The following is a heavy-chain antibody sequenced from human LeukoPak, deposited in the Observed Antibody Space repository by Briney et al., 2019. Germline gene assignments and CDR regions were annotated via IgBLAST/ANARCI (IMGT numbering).Heavy chain of an antibody. CDR2: ISSSSSTI. V-gene: IGHV3-48*02. J-gene: IGHJ4*02. CDR1: GFTFSSYS. Sequence: GGSLRLSCAASGFTFSSYSMNWVRQAPGKGLEWVSYISSSSSTIYYADSVKGRSTISRDNAKNSLYLQMNSLRDEDTAVYYCARGVRYYYDSSGYYPYWGQGTLVTVSS. D-gene: IGHD3-22*01. CDR3: ARGVRYYYDSSGYYPY.